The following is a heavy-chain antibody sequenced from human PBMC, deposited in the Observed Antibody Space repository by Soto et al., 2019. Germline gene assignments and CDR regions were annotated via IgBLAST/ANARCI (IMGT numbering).Heavy chain of an antibody. V-gene: IGHV3-23*01. CDR3: GKNMGLEFWGGYY. CDR2: ISGSGGST. D-gene: IGHD3-3*01. Sequence: GGSLRLSCAASGFTFSSYAMSWVRQAPGKGLEWVSAISGSGGSTYYADSVKGRFTISRDNSKNTLYLQMNSLRAEDAAGYYCGKNMGLEFWGGYYWGQGTLVTVSS. CDR1: GFTFSSYA. J-gene: IGHJ4*02.